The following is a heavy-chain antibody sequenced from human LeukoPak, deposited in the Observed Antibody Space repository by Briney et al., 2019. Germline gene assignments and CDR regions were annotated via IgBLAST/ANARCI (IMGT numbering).Heavy chain of an antibody. CDR3: ANEMWNYYGSGTGAFDI. V-gene: IGHV3-11*04. D-gene: IGHD3-10*01. J-gene: IGHJ3*02. CDR2: IKGTGLTT. Sequence: GGSLRLSCSASGFIFSEYYMTWIRQAPGKGLEWVSTIKGTGLTTYYADSVKGRFTISRDNSKNTLYLQMNSLRAEDTAVYYCANEMWNYYGSGTGAFDIWGQGTMVTVSS. CDR1: GFIFSEYY.